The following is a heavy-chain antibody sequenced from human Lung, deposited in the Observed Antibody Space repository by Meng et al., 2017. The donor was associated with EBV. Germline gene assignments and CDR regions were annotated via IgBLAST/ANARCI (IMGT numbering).Heavy chain of an antibody. D-gene: IGHD6-13*01. CDR1: GYTFTSYA. V-gene: IGHV7-4-1*02. J-gene: IGHJ5*02. CDR2: INTNTGNP. Sequence: QGRLLQPVSELKKPGASVKVSCKASGYTFTSYAMNWVRQAPGQGLEWMGWINTNTGNPTYAQGFTGRFVFSLDTSVSTAYLQISSLKAEDTAVYYCAASSSSWYQNWFDPWGQGTLVTVSS. CDR3: AASSSSWYQNWFDP.